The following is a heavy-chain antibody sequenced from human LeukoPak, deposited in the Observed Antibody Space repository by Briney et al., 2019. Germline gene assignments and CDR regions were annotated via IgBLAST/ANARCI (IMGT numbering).Heavy chain of an antibody. CDR3: AKHGGYDSSGYWFDP. CDR1: GGSISSTSYY. D-gene: IGHD3-22*01. CDR2: IYYSGRT. V-gene: IGHV4-39*01. Sequence: SETLSLTCTVSGGSISSTSYYWGWIPQPPGKGLEWIGSIYYSGRTYSNPSLKSRVTISVDTSKNQFSLKLSSVTAADTAVYYCAKHGGYDSSGYWFDPWGQGTLVTVSS. J-gene: IGHJ5*02.